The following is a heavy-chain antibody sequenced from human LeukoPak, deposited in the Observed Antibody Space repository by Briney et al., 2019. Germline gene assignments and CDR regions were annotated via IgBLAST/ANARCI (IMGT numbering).Heavy chain of an antibody. CDR2: IYAGDSDT. CDR3: AGSPSRVNWFDP. J-gene: IGHJ5*02. V-gene: IGHV5-51*01. CDR1: GYSFTSYW. Sequence: GESLKISCKASGYSFTSYWIGWVRQMPGKGLEWVGIIYAGDSDTRYSPSSQGQVTISADKSINTAYLQWSSLKASDTAMYYCAGSPSRVNWFDPWGQGTLVTVSS.